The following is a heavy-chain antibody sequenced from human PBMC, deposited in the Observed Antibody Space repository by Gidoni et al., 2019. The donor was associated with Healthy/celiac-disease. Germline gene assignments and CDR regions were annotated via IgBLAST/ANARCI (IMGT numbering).Heavy chain of an antibody. CDR1: GFTCSNDW. Sequence: EVQLVESGGGVVKPGGSRRLSCADSGFTCSNDWMSWVRQAPGKGLEWVGRINSKTDGGTTDYAAPVKGRFTISRDDSKNTLYLQMNSLTTEDTAVYYCTTPPEGYCSSTSCPADYWGQGTLVTVSS. CDR3: TTPPEGYCSSTSCPADY. D-gene: IGHD2-2*01. V-gene: IGHV3-15*01. CDR2: INSKTDGGTT. J-gene: IGHJ4*02.